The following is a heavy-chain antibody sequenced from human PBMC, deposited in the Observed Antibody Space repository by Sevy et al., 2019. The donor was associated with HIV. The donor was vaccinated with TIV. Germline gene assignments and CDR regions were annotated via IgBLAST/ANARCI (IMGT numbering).Heavy chain of an antibody. Sequence: GGSLRRSCAASGFTFSSYGMHWVRQAPGKGLEWVAVISYDGSNKYYADSVKGRFTISRDNSKNTLYLQMNSLRAEDKAVYYCAKGPYSGSHYFDYWGQGTLVTVSS. CDR3: AKGPYSGSHYFDY. D-gene: IGHD1-26*01. V-gene: IGHV3-30*18. J-gene: IGHJ4*02. CDR1: GFTFSSYG. CDR2: ISYDGSNK.